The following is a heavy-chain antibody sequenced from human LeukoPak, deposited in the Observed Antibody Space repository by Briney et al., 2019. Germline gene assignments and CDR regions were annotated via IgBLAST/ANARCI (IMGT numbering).Heavy chain of an antibody. CDR3: AKDAKYDFWSGYSPGKAADY. J-gene: IGHJ4*02. D-gene: IGHD3-3*01. V-gene: IGHV3-23*01. CDR2: ISGSGGST. Sequence: PGGSLRLSCAAPGFTFSSYAMSWVRQAPGKGLEWVSAISGSGGSTYYADSVKGRFTISRDNSKNTLYLQMNSLRAEDTAVYYCAKDAKYDFWSGYSPGKAADYWGQGTLVTVSS. CDR1: GFTFSSYA.